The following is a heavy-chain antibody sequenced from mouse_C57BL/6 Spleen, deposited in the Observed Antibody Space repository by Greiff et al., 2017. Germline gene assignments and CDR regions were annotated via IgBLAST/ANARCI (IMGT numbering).Heavy chain of an antibody. CDR3: ARWFEYDGDAYYYAMDY. CDR2: INPSNGGT. D-gene: IGHD2-4*01. J-gene: IGHJ4*01. Sequence: QVQLQQPGTELVKPGASVKLSCKASGYTFTSYWMHWVKQRPGQGLEWIGNINPSNGGTNYNEKFKSKATLTVDKSSSTAYMQLSSLTSEDSAVYYCARWFEYDGDAYYYAMDYWGQGTSVTVSS. CDR1: GYTFTSYW. V-gene: IGHV1-53*01.